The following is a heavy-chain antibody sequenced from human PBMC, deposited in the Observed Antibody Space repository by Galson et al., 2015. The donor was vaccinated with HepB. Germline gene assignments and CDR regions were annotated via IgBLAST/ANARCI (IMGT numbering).Heavy chain of an antibody. V-gene: IGHV5-10-1*01. CDR1: GYSFTSYW. CDR2: IDPSDSYT. D-gene: IGHD3-16*02. Sequence: QSGAEVKKPGESLRISCKGSGYSFTSYWISWVRQMPGKGLEWMGRIDPSDSYTNYSPSFQGHVTISADKSISTAYLQWSSLKASDTAMYYCARHPRSLRLGELSFLDYWGQGTLVTVSS. CDR3: ARHPRSLRLGELSFLDY. J-gene: IGHJ4*02.